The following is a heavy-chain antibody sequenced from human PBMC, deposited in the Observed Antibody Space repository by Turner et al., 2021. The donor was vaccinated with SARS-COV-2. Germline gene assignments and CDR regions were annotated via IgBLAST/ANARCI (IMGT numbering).Heavy chain of an antibody. J-gene: IGHJ4*02. CDR3: ARDKRYSIDY. CDR2: ISSGSTDI. D-gene: IGHD1-1*01. V-gene: IGHV3-48*01. Sequence: EVRLVESGGGLAQPGGSLRLSCAASGFTFSGYAINWVRQAPGKGLEWLAYISSGSTDIYYADSVRGRFTVSRDNARNSLYLQMNNLRAEDTAVYYCARDKRYSIDYWGQGTLVTVSS. CDR1: GFTFSGYA.